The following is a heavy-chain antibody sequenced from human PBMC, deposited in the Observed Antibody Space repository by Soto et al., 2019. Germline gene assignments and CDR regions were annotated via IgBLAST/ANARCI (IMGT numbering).Heavy chain of an antibody. CDR2: IIPILGIA. CDR1: GGTFSSYT. V-gene: IGHV1-69*02. Sequence: QVQLVQSGAEVKKPGSSVKVSCKASGGTFSSYTISWVRQAPGQGLEWMGRIIPILGIANYAQKFQGRVTITADKSTSTAYMELSSLRSEDTAVYYCARDDVLAYCGGDCYSWGQGTLVTVSS. D-gene: IGHD2-21*02. J-gene: IGHJ4*02. CDR3: ARDDVLAYCGGDCYS.